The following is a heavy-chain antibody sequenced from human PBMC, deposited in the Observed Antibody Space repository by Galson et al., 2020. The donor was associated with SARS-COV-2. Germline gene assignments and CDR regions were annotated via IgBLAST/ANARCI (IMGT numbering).Heavy chain of an antibody. Sequence: SETLSLTCTVSGGSISSGDYYWSWIRQPPGKGLEWIGYIYYSGSTYYNPSLKSRVTISVDTSKNQFSLKLSSVTAADTAVYYCARVGLSGKYYFDYWGQGTLVTVSS. V-gene: IGHV4-30-4*01. CDR2: IYYSGST. J-gene: IGHJ4*02. CDR3: ARVGLSGKYYFDY. CDR1: GGSISSGDYY. D-gene: IGHD3-16*01.